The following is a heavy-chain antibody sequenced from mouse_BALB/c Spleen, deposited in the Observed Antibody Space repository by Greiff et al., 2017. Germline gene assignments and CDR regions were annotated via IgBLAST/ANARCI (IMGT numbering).Heavy chain of an antibody. V-gene: IGHV2-9*02. D-gene: IGHD1-1*01. Sequence: VQLQQSGPGLVAPSQSLSITCTVSGFSLTSYGVHWVRQPPGKGLEWLGVIWAGGSTNYNSALMSRLSISKGNSKSQVFLKMNSLQTDDTAMYYCARDQHYYGSSYAAYWGQGTLVTVSA. J-gene: IGHJ3*01. CDR2: IWAGGST. CDR1: GFSLTSYG. CDR3: ARDQHYYGSSYAAY.